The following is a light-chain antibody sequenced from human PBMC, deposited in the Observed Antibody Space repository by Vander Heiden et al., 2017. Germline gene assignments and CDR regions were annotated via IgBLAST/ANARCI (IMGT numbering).Light chain of an antibody. CDR2: LGS. CDR3: MQALQTPLT. Sequence: IVMPQSSLSLPVTPGEPASISCRSTQSLRHSNGYNYLDWYLQKPGQSPQLLIYLGSNRASGVPDRFSGSGSGTDFTLKISRVEAEDVGVYYCMQALQTPLTFGGGTKVEIK. CDR1: QSLRHSNGYNY. V-gene: IGKV2-28*01. J-gene: IGKJ4*01.